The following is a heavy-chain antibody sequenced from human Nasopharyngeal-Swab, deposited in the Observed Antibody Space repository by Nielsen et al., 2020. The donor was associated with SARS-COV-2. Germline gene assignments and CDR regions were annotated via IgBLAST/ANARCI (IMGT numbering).Heavy chain of an antibody. J-gene: IGHJ6*02. Sequence: SVKVSCKASGYTFTSYYLHWVRQAPGKGLEWMGILNHTDGSTSYAKKFEGRVTMTRVTSTSTVYMELNSLRSEDTAVYYCSRVLPFRITGTSGMDVWGQGTTVTVSS. CDR3: SRVLPFRITGTSGMDV. CDR1: GYTFTSYY. D-gene: IGHD1-7*01. V-gene: IGHV1-46*01. CDR2: LNHTDGST.